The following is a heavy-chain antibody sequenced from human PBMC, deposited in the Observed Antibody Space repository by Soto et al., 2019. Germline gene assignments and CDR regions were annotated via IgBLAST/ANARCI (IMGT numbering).Heavy chain of an antibody. CDR2: ISSSSSTI. V-gene: IGHV3-48*02. CDR3: ARVGPHYYDSSGYYHSPFDP. Sequence: GSLRLSCAASGFTFSSYSMNWVRQAPGKGLEWVSYISSSSSTIYYADSVKGRFTISRDNAKNSLYLQMNSLRDGDTAVYYCARVGPHYYDSSGYYHSPFDPWGQGTLVTVSS. CDR1: GFTFSSYS. J-gene: IGHJ5*02. D-gene: IGHD3-22*01.